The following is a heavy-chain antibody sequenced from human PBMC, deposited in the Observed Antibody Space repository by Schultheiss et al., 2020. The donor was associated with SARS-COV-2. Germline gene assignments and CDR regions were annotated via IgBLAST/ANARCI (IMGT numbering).Heavy chain of an antibody. CDR2: IYYSGST. D-gene: IGHD5-18*01. CDR1: GGSISSYY. V-gene: IGHV4-59*12. CDR3: ARTSYSYGYDHTAAFDP. J-gene: IGHJ5*02. Sequence: SETLSLTCTVSGGSISSYYWSWIRQPPGKGLEWIGYIYYSGSTNYNPSLKSRVTISVDTSKNQFSLKLSSVTAADTAVYYCARTSYSYGYDHTAAFDPWGQGTLVTVSS.